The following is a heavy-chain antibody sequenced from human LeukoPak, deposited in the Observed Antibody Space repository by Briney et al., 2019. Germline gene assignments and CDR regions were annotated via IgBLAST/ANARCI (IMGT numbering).Heavy chain of an antibody. V-gene: IGHV4-4*07. J-gene: IGHJ6*03. D-gene: IGHD4-17*01. Sequence: SETLSLTCTVSGGSISSYYWSWLRQPAGKGLEWIGRIYTSGSTNYNPSLKSRVTMSVHTSKTQFSLKLSSVTAAATAVYYCARGRLTVTNYYYYYYMDVWGKGTTVTISS. CDR3: ARGRLTVTNYYYYYYMDV. CDR1: GGSISSYY. CDR2: IYTSGST.